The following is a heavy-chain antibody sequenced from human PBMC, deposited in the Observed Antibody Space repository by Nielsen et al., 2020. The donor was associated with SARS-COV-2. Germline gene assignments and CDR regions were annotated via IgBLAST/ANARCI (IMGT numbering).Heavy chain of an antibody. V-gene: IGHV4-34*01. D-gene: IGHD3-22*01. CDR3: TRGLGYYDPRVYFQH. Sequence: SGTLSLTCEVSGGSFTGYFRSWIRQPPGGGLEGIGDIDHSGTTYYNPSLKSRVSISVDTSKNQFSLHLTSVTAADTAVYYCTRGLGYYDPRVYFQHWGQGTLVTVSS. CDR1: GGSFTGYF. J-gene: IGHJ1*01. CDR2: IDHSGTT.